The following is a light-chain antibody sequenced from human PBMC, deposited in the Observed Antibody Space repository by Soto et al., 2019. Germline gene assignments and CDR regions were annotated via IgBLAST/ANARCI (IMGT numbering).Light chain of an antibody. CDR3: QQYNNWSPWT. V-gene: IGKV3-15*01. Sequence: EIVLTPSPDTLSFSPGERATLSCRPTQSVTTNMALYQQQPGQAPRLLIYGASTRATGLPARFSGSGSGTDVTLTISSLQSEDVAVDYCQQYNNWSPWTFGQGTKVDIK. J-gene: IGKJ1*01. CDR1: QSVTTN. CDR2: GAS.